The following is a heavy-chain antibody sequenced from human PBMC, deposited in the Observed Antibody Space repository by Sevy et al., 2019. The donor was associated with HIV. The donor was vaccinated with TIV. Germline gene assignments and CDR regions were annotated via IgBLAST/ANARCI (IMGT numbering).Heavy chain of an antibody. CDR2: IRNRPNSYTT. V-gene: IGHV3-72*01. CDR1: GFTFSDHY. J-gene: IGHJ6*03. D-gene: IGHD2-15*01. Sequence: GGSLRLSCAASGFTFSDHYVDWVRQAPGKGLEWVGRIRNRPNSYTTEYAASVKGRFTISRDDSRNSVYLQMNSLKTQDSAVYYCVRGPNCGVGGCQQSSPYCLDVWGKGATVTVSS. CDR3: VRGPNCGVGGCQQSSPYCLDV.